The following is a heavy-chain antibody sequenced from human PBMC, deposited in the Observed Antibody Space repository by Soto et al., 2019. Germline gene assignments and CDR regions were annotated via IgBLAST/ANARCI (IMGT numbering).Heavy chain of an antibody. CDR1: GFTVSSNY. J-gene: IGHJ6*02. CDR3: ARDSNYYDSIFYYGMDV. V-gene: IGHV3-66*01. Sequence: GGSLRLSCAASGFTVSSNYMSWVRQAPGKGLEWVSVIYSGGSTYYADSVKGRFTISRDNSKNTLYLQMNSLRAEDTAVYYCARDSNYYDSIFYYGMDVWGQGTTVTVSS. CDR2: IYSGGST. D-gene: IGHD3-22*01.